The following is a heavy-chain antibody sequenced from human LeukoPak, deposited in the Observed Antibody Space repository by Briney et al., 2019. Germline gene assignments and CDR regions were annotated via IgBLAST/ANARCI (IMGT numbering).Heavy chain of an antibody. CDR3: ARDSVSFGEEAYFDY. CDR2: INPSGGST. Sequence: ASVKVSCKASGYTFTSYYMHWVRQAPGQGLEWMGIINPSGGSTSYAQKFQGRVTITADESTSTAYMELSSLRSEDTAVYYCARDSVSFGEEAYFDYWGQGTLVTVSS. D-gene: IGHD3-10*01. CDR1: GYTFTSYY. V-gene: IGHV1-46*01. J-gene: IGHJ4*02.